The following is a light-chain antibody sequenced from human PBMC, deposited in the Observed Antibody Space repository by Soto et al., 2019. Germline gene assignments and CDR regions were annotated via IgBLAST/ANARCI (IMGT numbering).Light chain of an antibody. CDR2: GAS. V-gene: IGKV3-20*01. CDR3: QHYGSSFT. Sequence: EIVLTQSPGTLSLSPGERATLSCRARQSVSSSYLAWYQQKPGQAPRLLIYGASSRATGIPDRFSGSGSGTDFTLTISRLEPEDFALYYCQHYGSSFTFGPGTKVDIK. J-gene: IGKJ3*01. CDR1: QSVSSSY.